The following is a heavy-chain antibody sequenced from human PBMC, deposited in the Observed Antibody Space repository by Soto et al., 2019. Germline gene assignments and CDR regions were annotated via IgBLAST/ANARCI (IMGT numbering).Heavy chain of an antibody. Sequence: QVQLVQSGAEVKKPGASVKVSCKASGYTFTSYDFNWVRQATGQGLEWLGWMNPNSGTTGYAQRFQGRVTMTRNTAISTAYMERSSLRSEDTAMYYCARVACTGGRGYYDYGGQGTLVTVSS. CDR1: GYTFTSYD. CDR3: ARVACTGGRGYYDY. CDR2: MNPNSGTT. V-gene: IGHV1-8*01. J-gene: IGHJ4*02. D-gene: IGHD2-8*02.